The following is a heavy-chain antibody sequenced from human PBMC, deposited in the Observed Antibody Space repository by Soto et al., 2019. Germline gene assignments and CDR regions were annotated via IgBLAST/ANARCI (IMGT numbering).Heavy chain of an antibody. Sequence: PGVSLRLSCAASGFTFSNYGMHWVRQAPGKGLEWVAMISYDGTVKYYGDSVKGRFNMSRDNSKNTLYLQMSSLRAEDTAVYYCAKRLTTAGLIDSWGQGTLVNVS. D-gene: IGHD6-13*01. J-gene: IGHJ4*02. CDR3: AKRLTTAGLIDS. V-gene: IGHV3-30*18. CDR1: GFTFSNYG. CDR2: ISYDGTVK.